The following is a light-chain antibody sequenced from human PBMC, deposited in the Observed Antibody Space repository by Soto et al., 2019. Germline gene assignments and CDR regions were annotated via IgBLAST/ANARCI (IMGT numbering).Light chain of an antibody. V-gene: IGLV2-14*01. CDR2: EVS. CDR3: SSYTSSSTRLRV. J-gene: IGLJ3*02. Sequence: QSVLTQPASVSGSPGQSITISCTGTSSDVGGYNYVSWYQQHPGKAPKLMIYEVSNRPSGVSNRFSGSKSGNTASLTISGLQAEDEADYYCSSYTSSSTRLRVFGGGTKLTVL. CDR1: SSDVGGYNY.